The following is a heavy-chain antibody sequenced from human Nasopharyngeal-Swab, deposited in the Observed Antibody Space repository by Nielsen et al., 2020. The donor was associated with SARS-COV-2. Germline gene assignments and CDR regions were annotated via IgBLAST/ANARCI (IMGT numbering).Heavy chain of an antibody. J-gene: IGHJ6*03. CDR3: ARDPKYYYGSGSLTDYYYYYYMDV. Sequence: WIRQPPGKGLEWVSAISSIGGSTYYADSVKGRFTISRDNSKNTLYLQMNSLRAEDTAVYYCARDPKYYYGSGSLTDYYYYYYMDVWGKGTTVTVSS. CDR2: ISSIGGST. D-gene: IGHD3-10*01. V-gene: IGHV3-23*01.